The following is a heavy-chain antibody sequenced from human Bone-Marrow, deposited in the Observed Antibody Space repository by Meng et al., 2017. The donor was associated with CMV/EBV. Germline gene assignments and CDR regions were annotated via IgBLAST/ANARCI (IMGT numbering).Heavy chain of an antibody. Sequence: SETLSLTCTVSGGSVSSGSYYWSWIRQPAGKGLEWIGRIYTSGSTNYNPSLKSRVTMSVDTSKNQFSLKLSSVTAADTAVYYCARGTELFDYWGQGTLVTVSS. CDR1: GGSVSSGSYY. CDR3: ARGTELFDY. D-gene: IGHD1-7*01. V-gene: IGHV4-61*02. CDR2: IYTSGST. J-gene: IGHJ4*02.